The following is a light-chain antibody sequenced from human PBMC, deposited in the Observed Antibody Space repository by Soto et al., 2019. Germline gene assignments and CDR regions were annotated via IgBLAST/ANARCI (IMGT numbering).Light chain of an antibody. Sequence: EIVLTQSPATLSLSPGERATLSCRASQSVSSYLAWYQQKPGQAPRLLIYDASNRATGIPARFSGGGSGTDFTLTISSLEPEDFAVSYCQQRSNWPVTFGQGTRLEIK. CDR3: QQRSNWPVT. V-gene: IGKV3-11*01. CDR2: DAS. J-gene: IGKJ5*01. CDR1: QSVSSY.